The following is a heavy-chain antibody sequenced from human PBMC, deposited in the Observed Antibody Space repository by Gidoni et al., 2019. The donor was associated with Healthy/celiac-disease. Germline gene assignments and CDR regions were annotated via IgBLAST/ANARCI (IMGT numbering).Heavy chain of an antibody. J-gene: IGHJ6*02. Sequence: EVQLVGSGGGLLQPGGSLRLSCAASGFTFDDYAMHWVRQAPGKGLEWVSGISWNSGSIGYADSVKGRFTISRDNAKNSLYLQMNSLRAEDTALYYCARGGVVTNYYYYGMDVWGQGTTVTVS. CDR1: GFTFDDYA. V-gene: IGHV3-9*01. CDR2: ISWNSGSI. D-gene: IGHD3-3*01. CDR3: ARGGVVTNYYYYGMDV.